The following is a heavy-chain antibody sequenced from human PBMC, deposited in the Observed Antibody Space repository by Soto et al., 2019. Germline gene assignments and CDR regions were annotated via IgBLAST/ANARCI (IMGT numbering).Heavy chain of an antibody. J-gene: IGHJ6*02. Sequence: QVQLQQSGPRLVKPSETLSLTCTVSSGPDRSHNWGWIRQPPGRGLEWIGYVFYAGGTAYNPSLRGRVTISADTSTNDISLTLNSVTAAYTAVYYCVRQGIDYLHGLVDVWGQGTTVSVSS. CDR3: VRQGIDYLHGLVDV. V-gene: IGHV4-59*08. D-gene: IGHD4-17*01. CDR1: SGPDRSHN. CDR2: VFYAGGT.